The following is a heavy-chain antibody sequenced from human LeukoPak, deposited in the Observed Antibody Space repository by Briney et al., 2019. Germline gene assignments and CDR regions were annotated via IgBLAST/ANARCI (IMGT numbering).Heavy chain of an antibody. CDR3: ARAPTSGYSYGSFTTYFDY. V-gene: IGHV4-30-2*01. CDR1: GGSVSSGSYY. D-gene: IGHD5-18*01. J-gene: IGHJ4*02. CDR2: IYHSGST. Sequence: SSETLSLTCTVSGGSVSSGSYYWSWIRQPPGKGLEWIGYIYHSGSTYYNPSLKSRVTISVDRSKNQFSLKLSSVTAADTAVYYCARAPTSGYSYGSFTTYFDYWGQGTLVTVSS.